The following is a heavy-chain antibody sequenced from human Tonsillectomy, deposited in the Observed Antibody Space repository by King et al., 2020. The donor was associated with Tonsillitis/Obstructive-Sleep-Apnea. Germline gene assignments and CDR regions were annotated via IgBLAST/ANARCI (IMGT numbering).Heavy chain of an antibody. CDR1: GGTFSSYA. D-gene: IGHD6-6*01. Sequence: VQLVQSGAEVKKPGSSVKVSCKASGGTFSSYAIKWVRQAPGQGLDGMGGVIPIFGTANYAQKFQGRVTITAAESTSPAYMELSSLRSEDTAVYYCARDPSEYSSSYLLYYWGQGTLVTVSS. V-gene: IGHV1-69*12. CDR3: ARDPSEYSSSYLLYY. J-gene: IGHJ4*02. CDR2: VIPIFGTA.